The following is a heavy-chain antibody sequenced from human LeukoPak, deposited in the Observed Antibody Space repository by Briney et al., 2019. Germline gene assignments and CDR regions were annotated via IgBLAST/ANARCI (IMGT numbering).Heavy chain of an antibody. J-gene: IGHJ4*02. V-gene: IGHV3-49*04. Sequence: PGGSLRLSCTASGFTFGDYAMSWVRQAPGKGLEWVGFIRSKAYGGTTEYAASVKGRFTISRDDSKSIAYLQMNSLKTEDTAVYYCTRGGKLGYCSGGSCYLATYWGQGTLVTVSS. CDR2: IRSKAYGGTT. CDR3: TRGGKLGYCSGGSCYLATY. D-gene: IGHD2-15*01. CDR1: GFTFGDYA.